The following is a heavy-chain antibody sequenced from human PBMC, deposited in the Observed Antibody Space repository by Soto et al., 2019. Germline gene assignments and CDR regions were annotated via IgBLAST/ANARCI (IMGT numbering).Heavy chain of an antibody. Sequence: QEQLVQSGAEVKKPGASVKVSCKTSGYTFTDYDINWVRQATGQGLEWIGWMNPNSGETGYGQKFQGRGTMTRSASLSTAYLELSSLRSEDTAVYYCARVAVAARPRWYNWFDPWGQGTLVTVSS. CDR3: ARVAVAARPRWYNWFDP. J-gene: IGHJ5*02. D-gene: IGHD2-15*01. V-gene: IGHV1-8*01. CDR1: GYTFTDYD. CDR2: MNPNSGET.